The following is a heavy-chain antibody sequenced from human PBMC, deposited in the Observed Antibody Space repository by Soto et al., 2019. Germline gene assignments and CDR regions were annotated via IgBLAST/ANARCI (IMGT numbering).Heavy chain of an antibody. D-gene: IGHD6-13*01. CDR1: GDSINNYY. J-gene: IGHJ4*02. CDR3: AKYRRTEAEGFTLDY. CDR2: IYYTGST. Sequence: SLTCTVSGDSINNYYWSWIRQPPGKRLEWIGYIYYTGSTTYNPSLGSRVTMSVDTSKNQFSLKLNSVNAADTAVYYCAKYRRTEAEGFTLDYWGRGTLVTVSS. V-gene: IGHV4-59*01.